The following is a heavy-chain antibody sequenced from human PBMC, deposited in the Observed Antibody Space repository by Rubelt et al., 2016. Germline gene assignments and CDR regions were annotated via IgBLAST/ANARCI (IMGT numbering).Heavy chain of an antibody. Sequence: QVQLQESGPGLVKPSETLSLTCTVSSYSISSGFYWGWIRQPPGKGLEWIASILRSGTTYYNPSPKSRVTISLDTSKNQFPLKLGSGTSAYPAVYYCVREDYGGKSGDFDVWGQGTLVSVSS. CDR2: ILRSGTT. J-gene: IGHJ4*02. V-gene: IGHV4-38-2*02. CDR1: SYSISSGFY. CDR3: VREDYGGKSGDFDV. D-gene: IGHD4-23*01.